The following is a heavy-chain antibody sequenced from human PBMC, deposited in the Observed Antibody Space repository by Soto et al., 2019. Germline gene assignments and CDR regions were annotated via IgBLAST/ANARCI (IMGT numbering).Heavy chain of an antibody. CDR3: ARRVINYQALDY. CDR2: IYYDGST. D-gene: IGHD2-2*01. CDR1: GYSINSGNC. V-gene: IGHV4-28*01. J-gene: IGHJ4*02. Sequence: QVQLQESGPGLVKPSDTLSLTCAVSGYSINSGNCWAWIRQPPGKGLEWIGHIYYDGSTYYNPSLKSRVAVSIDTSKNQFSLKLSSVTAVDTAAYYCARRVINYQALDYWGQGTLFTVSS.